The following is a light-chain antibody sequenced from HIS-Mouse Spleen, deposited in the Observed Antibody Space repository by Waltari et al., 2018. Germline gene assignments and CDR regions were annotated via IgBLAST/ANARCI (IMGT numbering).Light chain of an antibody. CDR1: SSNIGSNT. CDR2: SNK. J-gene: IGLJ1*01. V-gene: IGLV1-44*01. Sequence: QSVLTQPPSASGTPGQRVTISCSGSSSNIGSNTVNWYQQLPGTAPKLLIYSNKKRPSGVPDRFSGSKSGTSASLAISGLRSEDEADYYCAAWEDSLNGYVFGTGTKVTVL. CDR3: AAWEDSLNGYV.